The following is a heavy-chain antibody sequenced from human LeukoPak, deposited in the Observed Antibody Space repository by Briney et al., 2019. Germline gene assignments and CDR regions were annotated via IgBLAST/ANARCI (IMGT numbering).Heavy chain of an antibody. D-gene: IGHD3-3*01. CDR2: ISYDGGNK. CDR3: ARDSHLGYDFWRGVNSRLDS. CDR1: GFTFSNHA. V-gene: IGHV3-30*04. J-gene: IGHJ4*02. Sequence: GRSLRLSCAASGFTFSNHAMHWVRQAPGKGLEWVALISYDGGNKYYADAVKGRFTISRDNSKNTLYLEMNSLRAEDTAVYYCARDSHLGYDFWRGVNSRLDSWGQGTLVTVSS.